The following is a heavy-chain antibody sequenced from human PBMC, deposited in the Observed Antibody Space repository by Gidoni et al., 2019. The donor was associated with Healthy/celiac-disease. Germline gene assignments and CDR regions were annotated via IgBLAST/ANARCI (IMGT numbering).Heavy chain of an antibody. J-gene: IGHJ4*02. Sequence: EVQLVESGGGLVQPGGSLRLPCEASGITFSSYSMNWVRQAPGKGLEWVSYISSSSSTIYYADSVKGRFTISRDNAKNSLYLQMNSLRDEDTAVYYCARDPTPLAAAGPCGHECYWGQGTLVTVSS. CDR3: ARDPTPLAAAGPCGHECY. CDR2: ISSSSSTI. V-gene: IGHV3-48*02. D-gene: IGHD6-13*01. CDR1: GITFSSYS.